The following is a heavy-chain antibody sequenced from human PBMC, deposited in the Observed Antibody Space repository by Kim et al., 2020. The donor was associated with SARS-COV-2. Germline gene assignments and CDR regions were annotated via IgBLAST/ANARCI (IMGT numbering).Heavy chain of an antibody. Sequence: GGSLRLSCAASGFTFSSYAMIWVRQAPGKGLEWVSTISGSGRSTYYADSVKGRFTISRDNSKNTLYLQMHSLRAEDTAVYYCAKGLGASLTYYYYAMDVWGQGTTATVSS. D-gene: IGHD2-2*01. CDR3: AKGLGASLTYYYYAMDV. CDR2: ISGSGRST. J-gene: IGHJ6*02. CDR1: GFTFSSYA. V-gene: IGHV3-23*01.